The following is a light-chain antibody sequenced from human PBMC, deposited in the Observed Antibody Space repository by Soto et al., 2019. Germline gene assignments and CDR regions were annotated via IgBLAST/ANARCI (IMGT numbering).Light chain of an antibody. V-gene: IGKV1-5*01. CDR3: QHYTLYSAS. J-gene: IGKJ3*01. CDR2: DAS. CDR1: QNIFTY. Sequence: DIHMTQSPSTLSAYVGDRVTISCRASQNIFTYLAWYQQKPGKAPKLLIFDASTLQSGVPPRFSGSGSGTEFTLTISSLQPDDFATYYCQHYTLYSASFGPGTKVDIK.